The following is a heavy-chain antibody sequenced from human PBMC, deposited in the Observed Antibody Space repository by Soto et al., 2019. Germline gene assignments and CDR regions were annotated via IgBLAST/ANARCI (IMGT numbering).Heavy chain of an antibody. J-gene: IGHJ5*02. V-gene: IGHV1-69*13. CDR1: GGTFSSYA. D-gene: IGHD6-19*01. Sequence: GASVKVSCKASGGTFSSYAISWVRQAPGQGLEWMGGIIPIFGTANYAQKFQGRVTITADESTSTAYMELSSLRSEDTAVYYCARGVAGPLGTNWFDPWGQGTLVTVSS. CDR2: IIPIFGTA. CDR3: ARGVAGPLGTNWFDP.